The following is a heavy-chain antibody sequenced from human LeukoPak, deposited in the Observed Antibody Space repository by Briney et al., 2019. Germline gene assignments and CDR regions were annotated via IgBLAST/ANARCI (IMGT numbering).Heavy chain of an antibody. CDR2: IHPDGTEK. V-gene: IGHV3-7*01. J-gene: IGHJ4*02. CDR1: GFIFSHYW. Sequence: PGGSLRLSCAASGFIFSHYWMCWVRQTPGKELEWVAKIHPDGTEKYYADSVKGRFTFSRDNARSSMYLYMNTLRVDDTAVYYCVRERAGFDFWGQGTLVTVPS. CDR3: VRERAGFDF.